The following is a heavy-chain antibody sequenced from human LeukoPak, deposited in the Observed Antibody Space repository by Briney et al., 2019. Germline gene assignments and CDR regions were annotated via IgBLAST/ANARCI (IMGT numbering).Heavy chain of an antibody. CDR2: INSDGGST. CDR1: GFTFSSYW. CDR3: ARVVLDYYDSSGYHDY. Sequence: GGSLRLSCAASGFTFSSYWMHWVRQAPGKGLVWVSRINSDGGSTSYADSVKGRFTISRDNAKNTLYLQMNSLRAEDTAVYYCARVVLDYYDSSGYHDYWGQGTLVTVSS. J-gene: IGHJ4*02. V-gene: IGHV3-74*01. D-gene: IGHD3-22*01.